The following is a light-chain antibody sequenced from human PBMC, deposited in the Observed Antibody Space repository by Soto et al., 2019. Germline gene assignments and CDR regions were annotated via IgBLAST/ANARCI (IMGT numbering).Light chain of an antibody. CDR1: QYIINY. CDR2: DAS. Sequence: DVQMTQSPSSLSASVGDRVTITCQASQYIINYLNWYQQKPGKAPKLLIYDASNLETGAPSRFSGSGSGTDFTFTISSLQPEDIATYYCQQYDKIGPGTKVD. V-gene: IGKV1-33*01. J-gene: IGKJ3*01. CDR3: QQYDK.